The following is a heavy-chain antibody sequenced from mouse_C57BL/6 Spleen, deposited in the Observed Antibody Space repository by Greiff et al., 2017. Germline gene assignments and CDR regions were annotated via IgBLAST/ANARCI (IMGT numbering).Heavy chain of an antibody. J-gene: IGHJ1*03. Sequence: EVKLVESGPGLAKPSQSLSLTCSVTGYSITSDYWNWIRKFPGNKLEYMGYISYSGSTYYNPSLKSRISITRDTSKDQYYLQLNSVTTEDTATYYCARLDYSKGYFDVWGTGTTVTVSS. D-gene: IGHD2-5*01. V-gene: IGHV3-8*01. CDR2: ISYSGST. CDR3: ARLDYSKGYFDV. CDR1: GYSITSDY.